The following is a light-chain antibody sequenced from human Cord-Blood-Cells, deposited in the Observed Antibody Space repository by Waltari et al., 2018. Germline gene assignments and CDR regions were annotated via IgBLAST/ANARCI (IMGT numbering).Light chain of an antibody. J-gene: IGKJ5*01. Sequence: DIQITQSPSSLSASVGDSVTINCRASQSISSYLNWYQKKPGKAPKLLIYAASSLQRGVPSRFSGSGSGTDFTLTISSLQAEDFATYYCQQSYSTPITFGQGTRLEIK. CDR2: AAS. CDR3: QQSYSTPIT. V-gene: IGKV1-39*01. CDR1: QSISSY.